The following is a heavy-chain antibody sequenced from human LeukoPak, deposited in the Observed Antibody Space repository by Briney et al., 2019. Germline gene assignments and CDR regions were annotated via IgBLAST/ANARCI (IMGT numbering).Heavy chain of an antibody. D-gene: IGHD2-15*01. CDR3: ARVLASDSDYYYGMDV. CDR1: GGSISSFY. CDR2: IYHSGTT. V-gene: IGHV4-59*01. Sequence: SETLSLTCTVSGGSISSFYWSWIRQPPGKGLEWIGYIYHSGTTYYNPSLKSRVTISVDTSKNQFSLKLSSVTAADTAEYYCARVLASDSDYYYGMDVWGQGTTVTVSS. J-gene: IGHJ6*02.